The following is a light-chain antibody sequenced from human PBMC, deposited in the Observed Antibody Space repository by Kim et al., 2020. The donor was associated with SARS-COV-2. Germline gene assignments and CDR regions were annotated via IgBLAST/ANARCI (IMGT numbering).Light chain of an antibody. CDR3: QKYDVWHLWT. CDR1: RGAAKP. Sequence: SQGKRAPPPGRPGRGAAKPLAWGQRRPGHRPTLLIYGASTGGPGTPDRCSGSGSGTEFTLTISTVQSEESADYICQKYDVWHLWTFGEGTPVDIK. J-gene: IGKJ1*01. CDR2: GAS. V-gene: IGKV3-15*01.